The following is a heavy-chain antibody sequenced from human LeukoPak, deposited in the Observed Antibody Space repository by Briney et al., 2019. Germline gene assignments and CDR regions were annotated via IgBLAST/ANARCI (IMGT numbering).Heavy chain of an antibody. CDR3: ARSGIVVVPAALDHGMDV. CDR2: ISGSGGST. J-gene: IGHJ6*02. V-gene: IGHV3-23*01. D-gene: IGHD2-2*01. CDR1: GFTFSSYA. Sequence: GGSLRLSCAASGFTFSSYAMSWVRQAPGNGLEWVSAISGSGGSTYYADSVKGRSTISRDNAKNSLYLQMNSLRAEDTAVYYCARSGIVVVPAALDHGMDVWGQGTTVTVSS.